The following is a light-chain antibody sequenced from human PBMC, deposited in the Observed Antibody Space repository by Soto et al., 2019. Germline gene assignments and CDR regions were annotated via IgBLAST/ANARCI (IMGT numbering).Light chain of an antibody. V-gene: IGKV3D-15*01. CDR1: QSVSTN. J-gene: IGKJ5*01. CDR2: GAS. CDR3: QQYNTYST. Sequence: ETVMTQSPATLSVSPGERATLSCRASQSVSTNLAWYQQKPGQAPRLLIYGASSRATGIPDRFSGSGSGTEFTLTISSLQPDDFATYYCQQYNTYSTFGQGTRLEIK.